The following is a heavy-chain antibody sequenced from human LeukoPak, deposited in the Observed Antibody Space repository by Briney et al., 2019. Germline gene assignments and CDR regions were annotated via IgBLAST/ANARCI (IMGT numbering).Heavy chain of an antibody. J-gene: IGHJ5*02. CDR3: AKDGGSYYLLNWFDP. D-gene: IGHD1-26*01. CDR2: INGNGGNI. Sequence: GGPLRLSCEASGFSFSIFGMSWVRQAPGKGLDYFSVINGNGGNIYYAHSVKGRFTIYRDNSKNTLYLQMNSLRAEDTDVYYCAKDGGSYYLLNWFDPWGQGTLVTVSS. V-gene: IGHV3-64*01. CDR1: GFSFSIFG.